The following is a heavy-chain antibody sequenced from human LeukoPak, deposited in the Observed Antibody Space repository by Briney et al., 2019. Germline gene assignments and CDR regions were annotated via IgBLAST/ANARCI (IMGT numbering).Heavy chain of an antibody. CDR3: ADGMATIHY. D-gene: IGHD5-24*01. J-gene: IGHJ4*02. CDR2: IYYSGST. V-gene: IGHV4-39*01. Sequence: PSETLSLTCTVSGGSISSSSYYWGWFRQPPGKGLEWIGSIYYSGSTYYNPSLKSRVTISVDTSKNPFSLKLSSVTAADTAVYYCADGMATIHYWGQGTLVTVSS. CDR1: GGSISSSSYY.